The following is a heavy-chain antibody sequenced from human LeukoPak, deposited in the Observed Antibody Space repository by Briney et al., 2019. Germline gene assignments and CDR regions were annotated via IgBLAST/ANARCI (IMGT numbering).Heavy chain of an antibody. CDR3: AKDILSGFYETFDY. D-gene: IGHD6-19*01. Sequence: GGSLRLSCAASGFTFHDYAMHWVRQVPGKGLEWVSLISGHGDSTYYADSVKGRFTISRDNSKNSLYLEMNSLRTEDTALYYCAKDILSGFYETFDYWGQGTLVTVSS. J-gene: IGHJ4*02. V-gene: IGHV3-43*02. CDR2: ISGHGDST. CDR1: GFTFHDYA.